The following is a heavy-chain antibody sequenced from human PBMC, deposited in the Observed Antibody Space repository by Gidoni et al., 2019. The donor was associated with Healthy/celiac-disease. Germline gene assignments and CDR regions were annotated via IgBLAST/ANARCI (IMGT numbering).Heavy chain of an antibody. Sequence: QVQLQESGPGLVKPSETLSLTCTVSGGSISSYYWSWIRQPPGKGLEWIGYIYYSGSTNYNPSLKSRVTISVDTSKNQFSLKLSSVTAADAGVYYCAGGYMTTEGYWGQGTLVTVSS. D-gene: IGHD4-17*01. V-gene: IGHV4-59*01. J-gene: IGHJ4*02. CDR3: AGGYMTTEGY. CDR2: IYYSGST. CDR1: GGSISSYY.